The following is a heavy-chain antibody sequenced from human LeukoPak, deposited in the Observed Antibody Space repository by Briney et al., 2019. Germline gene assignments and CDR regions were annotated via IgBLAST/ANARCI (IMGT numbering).Heavy chain of an antibody. CDR2: IYYSGST. D-gene: IGHD3-10*01. Sequence: SETLSLTCTVSGGSISSGGYYWSWIRQHPGKGLEWIGYIYYSGSTYYNPSLKSRVTISVDTSKNQFSLKLSSVTAADTAVYYCARGDGVRGVSLDYWGQGTLVTVSS. J-gene: IGHJ4*02. V-gene: IGHV4-31*03. CDR3: ARGDGVRGVSLDY. CDR1: GGSISSGGYY.